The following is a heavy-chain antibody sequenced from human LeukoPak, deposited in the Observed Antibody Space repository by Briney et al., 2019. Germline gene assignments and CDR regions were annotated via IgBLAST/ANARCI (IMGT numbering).Heavy chain of an antibody. Sequence: KSGGSLRLSCAASGFTFSSYSMNWVRQAPGKGLEWGSSISSSSSYIYYADSVKGRFTIYRDNAKNSLYLQMNSLRAEDTAVYYCARDLAPYYYDSSGYYSGPFDYWGQGTLVTVSS. CDR1: GFTFSSYS. V-gene: IGHV3-21*01. J-gene: IGHJ4*02. CDR3: ARDLAPYYYDSSGYYSGPFDY. D-gene: IGHD3-22*01. CDR2: ISSSSSYI.